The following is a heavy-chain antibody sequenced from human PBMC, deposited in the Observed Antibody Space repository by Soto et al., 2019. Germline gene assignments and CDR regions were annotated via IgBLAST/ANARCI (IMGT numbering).Heavy chain of an antibody. D-gene: IGHD3-10*01. J-gene: IGHJ6*03. Sequence: QVQLVQSGAALKKPGASAKVSCKASGHIFTSYGISWVRQAPGQGLEWMAGISFDSGNTNYAQKIQSRVTMTTNTSASTAQMARKTLRSDDTAVYYCAPFNGWGTNYYMDVWGKGTRVIVSS. CDR1: GHIFTSYG. V-gene: IGHV1-18*01. CDR2: ISFDSGNT. CDR3: APFNGWGTNYYMDV.